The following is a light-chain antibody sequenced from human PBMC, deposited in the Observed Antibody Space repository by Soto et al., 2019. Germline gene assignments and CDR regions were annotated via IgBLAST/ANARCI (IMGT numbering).Light chain of an antibody. CDR1: QSGITW. J-gene: IGKJ1*01. Sequence: DIQMTQSPSTLSASVGDRVTITCRASQSGITWLAWYQQKPGKAPKLLIYKASSLESGVPSRFTGSGSGTEFTLTISSLQPDDFATYYCQQYNSFPWTFGQGTKVEI. V-gene: IGKV1-5*03. CDR2: KAS. CDR3: QQYNSFPWT.